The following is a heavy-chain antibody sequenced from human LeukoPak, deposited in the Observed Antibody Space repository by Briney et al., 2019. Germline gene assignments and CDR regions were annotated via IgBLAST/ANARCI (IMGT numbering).Heavy chain of an antibody. CDR2: INPSGGST. CDR1: VYTFTSYY. V-gene: IGHV1-46*01. J-gene: IGHJ3*02. Sequence: ASVKVSCKASVYTFTSYYMHWVRQAPGQGLEWKGIINPSGGSTSYAQQFQGRVTMTRDTSTSTVYMELSSLRSEDTAVYYCSRDLQMNYYDSSGYYYHDAFDIWGQGTMVTVSS. D-gene: IGHD3-22*01. CDR3: SRDLQMNYYDSSGYYYHDAFDI.